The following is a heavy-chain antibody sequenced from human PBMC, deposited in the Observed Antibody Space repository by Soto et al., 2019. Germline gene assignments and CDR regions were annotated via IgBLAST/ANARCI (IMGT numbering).Heavy chain of an antibody. CDR3: ARDNIAVAGPDYYYGMDV. D-gene: IGHD6-19*01. CDR2: INAGNGNT. CDR1: GYTFTSYA. V-gene: IGHV1-3*01. Sequence: GASVKVSCKASGYTFTSYAMHWVRQAPGQRLEWMGWINAGNGNTKYSQKFQGRVTITRDTSASTAYMELSSLRSEDTAVYYCARDNIAVAGPDYYYGMDVWGQGTTVTVSS. J-gene: IGHJ6*02.